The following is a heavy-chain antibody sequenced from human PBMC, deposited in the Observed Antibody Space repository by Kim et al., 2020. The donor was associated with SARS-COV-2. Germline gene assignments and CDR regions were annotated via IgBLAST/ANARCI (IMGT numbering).Heavy chain of an antibody. D-gene: IGHD6-19*01. CDR1: GFTFSSRA. Sequence: GGSLRLSCAASGFTFSSRAMSWVRQAPGKGPEWVASVNNGGNAYYADSVKGRFTVSRDITRDTLYLQMNSLRAEDTALYFCATDHPSRGWPAFDSWSQGTLVTVSS. CDR2: VNNGGNA. V-gene: IGHV3-23*01. CDR3: ATDHPSRGWPAFDS. J-gene: IGHJ4*02.